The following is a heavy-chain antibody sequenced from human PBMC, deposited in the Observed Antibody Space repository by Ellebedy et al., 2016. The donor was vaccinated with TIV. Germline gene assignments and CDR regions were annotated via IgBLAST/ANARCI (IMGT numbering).Heavy chain of an antibody. V-gene: IGHV3-30*04. CDR2: ISYDGSNK. CDR1: GFTFSSYA. D-gene: IGHD2-21*02. Sequence: GESLKISXAASGFTFSSYAMHLVRQAPGKGLEWVAVISYDGSNKYYADAVKGRFTVSRDNSKNTLYLQMNSLRAEDTAVYYCAKAVEMTADYDYGMDVWGQGTTVTVSS. J-gene: IGHJ6*02. CDR3: AKAVEMTADYDYGMDV.